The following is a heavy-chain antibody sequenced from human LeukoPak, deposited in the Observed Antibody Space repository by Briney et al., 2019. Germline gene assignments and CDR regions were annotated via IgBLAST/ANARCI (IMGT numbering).Heavy chain of an antibody. V-gene: IGHV4-61*01. CDR2: IYYSGST. J-gene: IGHJ4*02. CDR1: GGSVSSGSYY. Sequence: SETLSLTCAVSGGSVSSGSYYWSWIRQPPGKGLEWIGYIYYSGSTNYNPSLKSRVTISVDTSKNQFSLKLSSVTAADTAVYYCARDPIYYDSSGYTFDYWGQGTLVTVS. CDR3: ARDPIYYDSSGYTFDY. D-gene: IGHD3-22*01.